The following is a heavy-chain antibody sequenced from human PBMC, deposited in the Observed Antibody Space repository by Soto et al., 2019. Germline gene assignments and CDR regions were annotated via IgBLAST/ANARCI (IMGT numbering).Heavy chain of an antibody. CDR3: XXXXXXXXXXXXX. V-gene: IGHV3-30*03. CDR1: GFTFSSYG. J-gene: IGHJ4*02. Sequence: QVQLVESGGGVVQPGRSLRLSCAASGFTFSSYGMHWVRQAPGKGLEWVAVISYDGSNKYYADSVKGRFTISRDNSKXTLYXXXXXXXXXXXXXXXXXXXXXXXXXXXXXXGQGTLVTVSS. CDR2: ISYDGSNK.